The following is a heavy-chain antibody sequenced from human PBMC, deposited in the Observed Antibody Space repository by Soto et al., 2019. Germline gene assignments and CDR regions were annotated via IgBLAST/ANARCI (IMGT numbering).Heavy chain of an antibody. D-gene: IGHD2-15*01. CDR3: AKIRWTISLQEEDAI. CDR1: GGTFGSYA. CDR2: VIPNFGTP. V-gene: IGHV1-69*06. J-gene: IGHJ4*02. Sequence: QVQLVQSGAEVKKPGSSVKVSCKSSGGTFGSYAISWVRQAPGQGLEWMGGVIPNFGTPHYAQKFHGRVTITAAIPTSTAYLELSSLNSADTAVYYCAKIRWTISLQEEDAIWGQGTLVTVSS.